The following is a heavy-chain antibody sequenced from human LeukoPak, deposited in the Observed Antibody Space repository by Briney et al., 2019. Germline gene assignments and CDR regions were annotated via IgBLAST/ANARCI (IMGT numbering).Heavy chain of an antibody. CDR2: MGSARDT. V-gene: IGHV3-13*01. CDR1: GFTFHSYD. D-gene: IGHD3-9*01. Sequence: GGSLRLSCAASGFTFHSYDMNWVRQAAGGGLEWVSDMGSARDTYYSDSAKGRFTIFTDNDNSSLFLQLHSLRVADTAAFYCVRGESAGYRSNCDFDLWGGGTVVTVSS. J-gene: IGHJ2*01. CDR3: VRGESAGYRSNCDFDL.